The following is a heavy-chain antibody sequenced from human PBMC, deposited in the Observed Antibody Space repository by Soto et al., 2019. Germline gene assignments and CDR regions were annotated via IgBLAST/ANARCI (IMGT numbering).Heavy chain of an antibody. V-gene: IGHV3-49*04. D-gene: IGHD4-17*01. CDR2: IRSKAYGVTT. CDR3: TRDFLTTVVTPYDY. J-gene: IGHJ4*02. Sequence: GGSLRLSCTASGFTFGYYAMSWVRQAPGKGLEWVGFIRSKAYGVTTEYAASVKGRFTISRDDSKSIAYLQMNSLKTEDTAVYYCTRDFLTTVVTPYDYWGQGTLVTVSS. CDR1: GFTFGYYA.